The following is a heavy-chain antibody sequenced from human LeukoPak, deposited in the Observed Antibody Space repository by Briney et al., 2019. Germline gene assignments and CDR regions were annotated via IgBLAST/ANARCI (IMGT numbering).Heavy chain of an antibody. V-gene: IGHV3-66*01. Sequence: PGGSLRLSCAASGFTVSSNYMSWVRQAPGKGLEWVSIIYSGGSTYYADSVKGRFTISRDNSKNTLYLQMNSLRAEDTAVYYCARGDLGYCSGGSCYSRGFDYWGQGTLVTVSS. CDR1: GFTVSSNY. D-gene: IGHD2-15*01. CDR3: ARGDLGYCSGGSCYSRGFDY. J-gene: IGHJ4*02. CDR2: IYSGGST.